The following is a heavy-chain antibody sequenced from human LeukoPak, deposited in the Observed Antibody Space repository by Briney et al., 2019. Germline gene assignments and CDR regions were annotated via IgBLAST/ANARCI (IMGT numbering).Heavy chain of an antibody. CDR3: AKGIASDGYNFNRFDY. CDR1: GFTFSSYA. D-gene: IGHD5-24*01. V-gene: IGHV3-23*01. CDR2: ISGSGGST. Sequence: GGSLRLSCAASGFTFSSYAMSWVRQTPGKGLEWVSAISGSGGSTYYADSVKGRFTISRDNSKNTLYLQMNRLRAEDTAVYYCAKGIASDGYNFNRFDYWGQGTLVTVSS. J-gene: IGHJ4*02.